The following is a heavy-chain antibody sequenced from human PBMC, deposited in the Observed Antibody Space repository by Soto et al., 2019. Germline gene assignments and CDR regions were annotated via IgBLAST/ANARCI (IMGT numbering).Heavy chain of an antibody. CDR2: IIPIFGTA. J-gene: IGHJ4*02. Sequence: SVKVSCKASGYTFTGYYMHWVRQAPGQGLEWMGGIIPIFGTANYAQKFQGRVTITADKSTSTAYMELSSLRSEDTAVYYCATGGDCSSTSCYSHGYWGQGTLVTVSS. CDR3: ATGGDCSSTSCYSHGY. CDR1: GYTFTGYY. D-gene: IGHD2-2*01. V-gene: IGHV1-69*06.